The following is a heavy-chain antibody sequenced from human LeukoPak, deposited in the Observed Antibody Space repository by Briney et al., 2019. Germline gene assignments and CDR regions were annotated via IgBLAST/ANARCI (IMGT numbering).Heavy chain of an antibody. Sequence: GGSLRLSCAASGFTFSSYAMSWVRQAPGKGLEWVSGISGSGGSTYYADSVKGRFTISRDNAKNTLYLQMNSLRAEDTAIYYCARDQSTVGPTTADYWGQGTLVTVSS. V-gene: IGHV3-23*01. J-gene: IGHJ4*02. CDR2: ISGSGGST. CDR3: ARDQSTVGPTTADY. CDR1: GFTFSSYA. D-gene: IGHD1-26*01.